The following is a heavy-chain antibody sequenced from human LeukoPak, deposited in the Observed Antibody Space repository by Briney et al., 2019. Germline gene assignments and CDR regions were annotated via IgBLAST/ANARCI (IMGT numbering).Heavy chain of an antibody. CDR3: ARVDQSSTWFGELRLLFDY. CDR2: ISGSGGSP. J-gene: IGHJ4*02. CDR1: GFTFSSYA. D-gene: IGHD3-10*01. Sequence: GGSLRLSCAASGFTFSSYAMSWVRQAPGKGLEWVSAISGSGGSPYYADSVKGRFTISRDNAKNSLYLQMNSLRAEDTAVYYCARVDQSSTWFGELRLLFDYWGQGTLVTVSS. V-gene: IGHV3-23*01.